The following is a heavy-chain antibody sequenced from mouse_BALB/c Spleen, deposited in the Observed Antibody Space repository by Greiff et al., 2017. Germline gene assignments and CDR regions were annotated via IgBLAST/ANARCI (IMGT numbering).Heavy chain of an antibody. CDR3: ARERTGVSTYDAMDY. V-gene: IGHV1S137*01. CDR1: GYTFTDYA. CDR2: ISTYYGDA. Sequence: QVQLQQSGAELVRPGVSVKISCKGSGYTFTDYAMHWVKQSHAKSLEWIGVISTYYGDASYNQKFKGNATMTVDKSSSTAYMELARLTSEDSAIYYCARERTGVSTYDAMDYWGQGTSVTVS. J-gene: IGHJ4*01. D-gene: IGHD2-13*01.